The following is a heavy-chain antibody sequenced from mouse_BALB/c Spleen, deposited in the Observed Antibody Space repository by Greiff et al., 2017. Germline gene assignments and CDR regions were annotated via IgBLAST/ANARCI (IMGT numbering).Heavy chain of an antibody. CDR2: ISDGGSYT. Sequence: EVMLVESGGGLVKPGGSLKLSCAASGFTFSDYYMYWVRQTPEKRLEWVATISDGGSYTYYPDSVKGRFTISRDNAKNNLYLQMSSLKSEDTAMYYCARDAGTGFAYWGQGTLVTVSA. D-gene: IGHD3-3*01. V-gene: IGHV5-4*02. CDR1: GFTFSDYY. CDR3: ARDAGTGFAY. J-gene: IGHJ3*01.